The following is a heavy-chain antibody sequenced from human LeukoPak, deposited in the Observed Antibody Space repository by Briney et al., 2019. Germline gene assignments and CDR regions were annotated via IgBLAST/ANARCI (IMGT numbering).Heavy chain of an antibody. CDR3: ARGVTIFGVVNRGAFDI. D-gene: IGHD3-3*01. V-gene: IGHV4-39*07. CDR1: GGSISSSSYY. Sequence: SETLSLTCTVSGGSISSSSYYWGWIRQPPGKGLEWIGSIYYSGSTYYNPSLKSRVTISVDTSKNQFSLKLSSVTAADTAVYYCARGVTIFGVVNRGAFDIWGQGTMVTVSS. CDR2: IYYSGST. J-gene: IGHJ3*02.